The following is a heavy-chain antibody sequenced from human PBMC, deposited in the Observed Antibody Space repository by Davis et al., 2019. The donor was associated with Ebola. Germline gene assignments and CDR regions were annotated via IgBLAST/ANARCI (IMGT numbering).Heavy chain of an antibody. CDR1: GFTFSSYG. D-gene: IGHD3-3*01. CDR2: ISNDGRDE. CDR3: ARDYNFWSGYYGEGYFDY. V-gene: IGHV3-33*01. J-gene: IGHJ4*02. Sequence: PGGSLRLSCAASGFTFSSYGMHWVRQAPGKGLEWVAVISNDGRDEDYADSVKGRFTISRDKSKNTLYLQMNSLRADDTAVYYCARDYNFWSGYYGEGYFDYWGQGTLVTVSS.